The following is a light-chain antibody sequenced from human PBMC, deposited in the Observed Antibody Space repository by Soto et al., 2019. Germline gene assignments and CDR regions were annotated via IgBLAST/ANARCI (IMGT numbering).Light chain of an antibody. CDR3: CSSAGTYTSV. V-gene: IGLV2-14*01. CDR2: EVS. J-gene: IGLJ3*02. Sequence: QSALTQPASVSGSPGQSITISCTGTSSDVGGYNYVSWYQQHPGKAPKLMIYEVSNRPSGVSNRFSGSKSGNTASLTISGLQAEDEGDYSCCSSAGTYTSVFGGGTKLTVL. CDR1: SSDVGGYNY.